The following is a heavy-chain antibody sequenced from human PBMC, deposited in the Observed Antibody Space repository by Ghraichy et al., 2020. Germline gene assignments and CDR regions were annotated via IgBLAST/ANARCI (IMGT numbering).Heavy chain of an antibody. D-gene: IGHD7-27*01. CDR3: ASLTCVLGCYFDY. CDR2: IYHSGST. CDR1: GYSISSGYY. Sequence: SETLSLTCAVSGYSISSGYYWGWIRQPPGKGLEWIGSIYHSGSTYYNPSLKSRVTISVDTSKNQFSLKLSSVTAADTAVYYCASLTCVLGCYFDYWGQGTLVTVSS. V-gene: IGHV4-38-2*01. J-gene: IGHJ4*02.